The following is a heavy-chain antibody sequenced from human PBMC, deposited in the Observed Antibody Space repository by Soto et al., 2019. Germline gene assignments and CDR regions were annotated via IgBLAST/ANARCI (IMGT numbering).Heavy chain of an antibody. V-gene: IGHV3-30*03. CDR1: GFTFSSYG. CDR2: ISYDGSNK. Sequence: HPGGSLRLSCAASGFTFSSYGMHWVRQAPSKGLEWVAVISYDGSNKYYADSVKGRFTIARDNSKNTLYLPMNSLRTDDTAVHYWVFVLHFLEHRLVDWCQGTRDTVSS. D-gene: IGHD3-3*01. CDR3: VFVLHFLEHRLVD. J-gene: IGHJ4*02.